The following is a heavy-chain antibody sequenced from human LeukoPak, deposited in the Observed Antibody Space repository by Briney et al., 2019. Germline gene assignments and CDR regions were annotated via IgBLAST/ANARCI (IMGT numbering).Heavy chain of an antibody. Sequence: SETLSLTCAVYGGSFSGYYWSWIRQPPGKGLEWIGEINHSGSTNYNPSLKSRVTISVDTSKNQFSLKLSSVTAADTAVYYCATTVVVAATQNNWFDPWGQGTLVTVSS. CDR3: ATTVVVAATQNNWFDP. D-gene: IGHD2-15*01. V-gene: IGHV4-34*01. J-gene: IGHJ5*02. CDR1: GGSFSGYY. CDR2: INHSGST.